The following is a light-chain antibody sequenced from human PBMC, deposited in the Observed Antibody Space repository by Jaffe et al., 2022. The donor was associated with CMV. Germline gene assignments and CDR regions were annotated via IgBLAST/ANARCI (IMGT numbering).Light chain of an antibody. CDR1: SSDVGGYNY. CDR2: DVS. Sequence: QSALTQPASVSGSPGQSITISCTGTSSDVGGYNYVSWYQRHPGKAPKLMIHDVSDRPSGVPNRFSGSKSGNTASLTISGLQAEDEAEYYCSSYTSSSTLYVFGTGTRVTVL. V-gene: IGLV2-14*03. CDR3: SSYTSSSTLYV. J-gene: IGLJ1*01.